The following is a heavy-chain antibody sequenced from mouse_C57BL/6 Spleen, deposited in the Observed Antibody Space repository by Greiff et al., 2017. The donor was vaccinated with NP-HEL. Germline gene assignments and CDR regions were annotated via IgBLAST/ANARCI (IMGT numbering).Heavy chain of an antibody. D-gene: IGHD2-3*01. J-gene: IGHJ1*03. CDR1: GFSLTSYG. Sequence: VKLVESGHGLVAPSQSLSITCTVSGFSLTSYGVSWVRQPPGKGLEWLGVIWGDGSTNYHSALISRLSISKDNSKSQVFLKLNSLQTDDTATYYCAKPGYDGYYETLNWYFDVWGTGTTVTVSS. V-gene: IGHV2-3*01. CDR2: IWGDGST. CDR3: AKPGYDGYYETLNWYFDV.